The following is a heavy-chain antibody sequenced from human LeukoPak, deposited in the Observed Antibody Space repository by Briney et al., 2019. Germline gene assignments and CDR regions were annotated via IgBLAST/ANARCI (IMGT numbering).Heavy chain of an antibody. CDR1: GFTFSNYW. Sequence: QSGGSLRLSCAASGFTFSNYWMSWVRQAPGKGLEWVANIQQDGSEKHYVDSVKGRFTISRDNAKNTLYLQMNSLRAEDTAVYYCARDGGVPAAKAFDIWGQGTMVTVSS. CDR3: ARDGGVPAAKAFDI. D-gene: IGHD2-2*01. J-gene: IGHJ3*02. V-gene: IGHV3-7*01. CDR2: IQQDGSEK.